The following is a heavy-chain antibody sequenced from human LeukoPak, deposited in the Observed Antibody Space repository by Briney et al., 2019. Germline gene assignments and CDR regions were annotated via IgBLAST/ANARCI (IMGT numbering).Heavy chain of an antibody. CDR3: TRMTTGHDY. D-gene: IGHD4-17*01. CDR2: INHSRYS. Sequence: SETLSLTCAVSRVSFNDYYCSWVRQTAGNGLERIGEINHSRYSNDSPSLKSRVTISIDTSRNQFSLKLRSVTAADTGFYYCTRMTTGHDYWGQGTLVTVSS. V-gene: IGHV4-34*01. J-gene: IGHJ4*02. CDR1: RVSFNDYY.